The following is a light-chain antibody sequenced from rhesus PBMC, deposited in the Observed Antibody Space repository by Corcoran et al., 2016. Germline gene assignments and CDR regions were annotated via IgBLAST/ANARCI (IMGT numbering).Light chain of an antibody. J-gene: IGKJ4*01. V-gene: IGKV1-25*01. CDR1: QGISSY. Sequence: DIQMTQSPSSVSASVGDRVTITCRASQGISSYLAWYQQKPGKAPKLLIDYATTLKSGVPARFSGSGAGKEFTLTISSLQPEDFATYYCQQYNSLPLTFGGGTKVEIK. CDR3: QQYNSLPLT. CDR2: YAT.